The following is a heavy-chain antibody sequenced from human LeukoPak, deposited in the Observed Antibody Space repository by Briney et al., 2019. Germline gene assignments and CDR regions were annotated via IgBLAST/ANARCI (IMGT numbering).Heavy chain of an antibody. CDR1: GDTFSSYA. CDR2: IIPIFGTA. V-gene: IGHV1-69*05. Sequence: ASVKVSCKASGDTFSSYAISWVRQAPGQGLEWMGRIIPIFGTANYAQKFQGRVTITTDESTSTAYMELSSLRSEDTAVYYCAIRSGSSGYYALIWGQGTLVTVSS. CDR3: AIRSGSSGYYALI. J-gene: IGHJ4*02. D-gene: IGHD3-22*01.